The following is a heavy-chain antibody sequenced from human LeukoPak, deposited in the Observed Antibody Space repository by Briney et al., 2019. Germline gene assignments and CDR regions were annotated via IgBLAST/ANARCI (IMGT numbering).Heavy chain of an antibody. CDR1: GYTFTSYG. Sequence: GASVKVSCKASGYTFTSYGISWVRQAPGQGLEWMGWISAYNGNTNYAQKLKGRVSMTTDTSTSTAYMELRSLRSDDTAVYYCARDPLRFLDGVYGMDVWGQGTTVTVSS. CDR3: ARDPLRFLDGVYGMDV. J-gene: IGHJ6*02. CDR2: ISAYNGNT. D-gene: IGHD3-3*01. V-gene: IGHV1-18*01.